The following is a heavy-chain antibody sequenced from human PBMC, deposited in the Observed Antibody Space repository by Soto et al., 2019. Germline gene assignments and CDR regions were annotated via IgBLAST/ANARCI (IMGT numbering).Heavy chain of an antibody. J-gene: IGHJ5*02. CDR1: GFSFDSHS. CDR3: AKYRGDRWSNYSIDA. V-gene: IGHV3-23*01. CDR2: ISGSGYSK. Sequence: EVQLLESGGGLVQPGGSLKLSCAASGFSFDSHSMSWVRQAPGKGLEWVAGISGSGYSKYHADSVRGRFTISRDNSWKTLNLLMNSRRAEDTALYYCAKYRGDRWSNYSIDAWGQGTVVTVSS. D-gene: IGHD1-26*01.